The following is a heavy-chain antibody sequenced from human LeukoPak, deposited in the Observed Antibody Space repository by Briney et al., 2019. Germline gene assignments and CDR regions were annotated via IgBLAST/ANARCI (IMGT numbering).Heavy chain of an antibody. V-gene: IGHV4-4*09. CDR2: IYTSGST. CDR1: GGSISSYY. CDR3: ARGIIVGATQIFDY. D-gene: IGHD1-26*01. J-gene: IGHJ4*02. Sequence: PSETLSLTCTVSGGSISSYYWSWIRQPAGKGLEWIGYIYTSGSTNYNPSLKSRVTISVDTSKNQFSLKLSSVTAADTAVYYCARGIIVGATQIFDYWGQGTLVTVSS.